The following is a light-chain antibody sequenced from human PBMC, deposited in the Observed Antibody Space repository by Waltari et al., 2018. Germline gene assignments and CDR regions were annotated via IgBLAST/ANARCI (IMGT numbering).Light chain of an antibody. CDR1: QSVLYSSNHKNY. J-gene: IGKJ3*01. Sequence: DIVMTQSPDSLAVSLGERATINCKSSQSVLYSSNHKNYLAWYQQKQGQPPKLLIYWASTRESGVSDRFSGSGSGTDFTLTISSLQAEDVAVYYCQQYYNTRGVTFGPGTKVDIK. CDR2: WAS. CDR3: QQYYNTRGVT. V-gene: IGKV4-1*01.